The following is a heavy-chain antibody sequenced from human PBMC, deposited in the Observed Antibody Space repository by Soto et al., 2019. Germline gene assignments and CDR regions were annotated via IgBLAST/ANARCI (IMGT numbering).Heavy chain of an antibody. J-gene: IGHJ5*02. CDR3: ARSPAYGDYANLDT. CDR1: GDSVSKYY. Sequence: PSEPLSLTCTVSGDSVSKYYWNWIRQPAGKGLEWIGRIYTTRSPNYDPSLKSRVTMSVDTSKNQFSLKLNLTSVTAADTAVYYCARSPAYGDYANLDTWGQGTLVTVSS. V-gene: IGHV4-4*07. CDR2: IYTTRSP. D-gene: IGHD4-17*01.